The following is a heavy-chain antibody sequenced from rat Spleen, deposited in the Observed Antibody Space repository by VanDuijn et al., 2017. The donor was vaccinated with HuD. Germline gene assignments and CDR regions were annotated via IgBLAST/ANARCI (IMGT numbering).Heavy chain of an antibody. CDR2: ISTGGSI. D-gene: IGHD1-9*01. V-gene: IGHV5S13*01. CDR1: GFTYSNYV. Sequence: EVQLVESGGGLVQPGRSLKLSCAASGFTYSNYVMAWVRQAPTKGLEWVASISTGGSIYYPDSVKGRFTISRDNAQNTLYLQMNSLRSEDTATYYCTREEVTMGIDYFDYWGQGVMVTVSS. J-gene: IGHJ2*01. CDR3: TREEVTMGIDYFDY.